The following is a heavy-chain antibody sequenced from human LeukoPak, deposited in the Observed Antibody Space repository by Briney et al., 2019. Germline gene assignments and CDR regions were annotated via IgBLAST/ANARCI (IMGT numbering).Heavy chain of an antibody. CDR1: GFTFSSYA. CDR3: AKEYTGSFSPFPSYFDY. CDR2: ISGSGDST. Sequence: GGSLRLSCAASGFTFSSYAMSWVRQTPGKGLEWVSAISGSGDSTFYVGSVKGRFTISRDNSKNTLYLQMNSLRAEDTAVYYCAKEYTGSFSPFPSYFDYWGQGTLVTVSS. J-gene: IGHJ4*02. V-gene: IGHV3-23*01. D-gene: IGHD1-26*01.